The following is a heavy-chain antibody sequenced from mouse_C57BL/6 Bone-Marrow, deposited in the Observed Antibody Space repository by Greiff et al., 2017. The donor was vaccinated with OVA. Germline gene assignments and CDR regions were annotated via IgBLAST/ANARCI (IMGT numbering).Heavy chain of an antibody. J-gene: IGHJ1*03. CDR1: GYSFTGYY. CDR2: INPSTGGT. Sequence: VQLQQSGPELVKPGASVKISCKASGYSFTGYYMNWVKQSPEKSLEWIGEINPSTGGTTYNQKFKAKATLTVDKSSSTAYMQLKSLTSEDSAVYYCARSSITTVVATRYFDVWGTGTTVTVSS. V-gene: IGHV1-42*01. D-gene: IGHD1-1*01. CDR3: ARSSITTVVATRYFDV.